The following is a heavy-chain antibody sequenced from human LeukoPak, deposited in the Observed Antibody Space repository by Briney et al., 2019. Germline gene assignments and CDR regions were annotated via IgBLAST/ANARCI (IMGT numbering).Heavy chain of an antibody. CDR1: GGSFSGYY. CDR3: VRGRKITISAEYYYYGMDV. V-gene: IGHV4-34*01. D-gene: IGHD3-3*01. CDR2: INHSGST. J-gene: IGHJ6*02. Sequence: PSETLSLTCAVYGGSFSGYYWSWIRQPPGKGLEWIGEINHSGSTNYNPSLKSRVTISVDTSKNQFSLKLSSVTAADTAVYYCVRGRKITISAEYYYYGMDVWGQGTTVTVSS.